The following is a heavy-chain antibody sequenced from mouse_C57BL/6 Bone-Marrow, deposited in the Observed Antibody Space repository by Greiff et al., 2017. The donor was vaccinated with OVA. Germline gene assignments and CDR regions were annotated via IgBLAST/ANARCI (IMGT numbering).Heavy chain of an antibody. J-gene: IGHJ2*01. CDR2: FHPYNDDT. D-gene: IGHD2-5*01. Sequence: VQLQQSGAELVKPGASVTMSCKASGYTFTTYPLEWMKQNHGKSLEWNGNFHPYNDDTKYNEKFKGKATLTVEKSASTVYLELRRLTSDDSAVYYCARKERYSTYFDYWGQGTTLTVSS. CDR1: GYTFTTYP. CDR3: ARKERYSTYFDY. V-gene: IGHV1-47*01.